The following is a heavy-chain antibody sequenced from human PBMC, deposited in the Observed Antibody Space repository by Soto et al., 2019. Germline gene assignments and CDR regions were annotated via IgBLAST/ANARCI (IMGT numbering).Heavy chain of an antibody. V-gene: IGHV1-69*01. CDR2: IIPIFGTA. Sequence: QVQQVQSGAEVKKPGSSVKVSCKASGGTFSSYGISWVRQAPGQGLEWVGGIIPIFGTANYAQKFQGRVTITADESTGTGNIEMNSLKSEDRSGYKCGRLWCGQLLGPGADYWGKGTLVTVSS. J-gene: IGHJ4*02. D-gene: IGHD3-10*01. CDR1: GGTFSSYG. CDR3: GRLWCGQLLGPGADY.